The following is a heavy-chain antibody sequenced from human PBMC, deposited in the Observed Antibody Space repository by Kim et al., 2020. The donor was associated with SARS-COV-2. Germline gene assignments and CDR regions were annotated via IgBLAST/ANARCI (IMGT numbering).Heavy chain of an antibody. CDR1: GFTFSDYY. CDR2: ISSSSSYT. D-gene: IGHD3-22*01. V-gene: IGHV3-11*05. CDR3: ARDHSTYYYDSSGYYRALSPEHYFDGMDV. J-gene: IGHJ6*02. Sequence: GGSLRLSCAASGFTFSDYYMSWIRQAPGKGLEWVSYISSSSSYTNYADSVKGRFTISRDNAKNSLYLQMNSLRAEDTAVYYCARDHSTYYYDSSGYYRALSPEHYFDGMDVWGQGTTVTVSS.